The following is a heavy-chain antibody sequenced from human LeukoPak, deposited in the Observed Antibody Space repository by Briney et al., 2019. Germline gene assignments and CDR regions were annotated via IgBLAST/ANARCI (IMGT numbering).Heavy chain of an antibody. D-gene: IGHD3-22*01. V-gene: IGHV3-23*01. Sequence: GGSLRLSCAASGFTFTRYVMSWVRQAPGKGLEWVSSVSESGSNRYYADSVKGRFSISRDNSKNMLYLQMGSLRTEDTATYYCANRHDSSGYFFNYWGRGTLVTVSS. J-gene: IGHJ4*01. CDR2: VSESGSNR. CDR3: ANRHDSSGYFFNY. CDR1: GFTFTRYV.